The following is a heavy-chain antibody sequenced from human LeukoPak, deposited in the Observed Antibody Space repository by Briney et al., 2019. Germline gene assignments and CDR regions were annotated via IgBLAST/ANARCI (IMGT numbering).Heavy chain of an antibody. CDR2: IIPILGIA. CDR3: ARLGETKVTTWVDY. D-gene: IGHD4-17*01. Sequence: SVKVSCKASGGTFSSYAISWVRQAPGQGLEWMGRIIPILGIANYAQKFQGRVTITADKSTSTAYMELSSLRSEDTAVYYCARLGETKVTTWVDYWGQGTLVIVSS. J-gene: IGHJ4*02. V-gene: IGHV1-69*04. CDR1: GGTFSSYA.